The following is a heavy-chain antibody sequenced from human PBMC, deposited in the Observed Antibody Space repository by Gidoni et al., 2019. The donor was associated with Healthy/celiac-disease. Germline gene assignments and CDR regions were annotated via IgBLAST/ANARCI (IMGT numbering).Heavy chain of an antibody. CDR3: TTDDLLWFGELFPQFDY. Sequence: EVQLVESGGGLVKPGGSLRLSCAASGFTFSNAWMSWVRQAPGKGLEWVGRIKSKTDGGTTDYAAPVKGRFTISRDDSKNTLYLQMNSLKTEDTAVYYCTTDDLLWFGELFPQFDYWGQGTLVTVSS. D-gene: IGHD3-10*01. CDR2: IKSKTDGGTT. V-gene: IGHV3-15*05. CDR1: GFTFSNAW. J-gene: IGHJ4*02.